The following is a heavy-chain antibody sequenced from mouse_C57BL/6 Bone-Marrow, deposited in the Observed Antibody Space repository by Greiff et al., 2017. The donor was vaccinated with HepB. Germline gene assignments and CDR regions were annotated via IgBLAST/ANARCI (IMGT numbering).Heavy chain of an antibody. CDR1: GYAFTNYL. CDR3: ARGDYYGSSLDY. CDR2: INPGSGGT. J-gene: IGHJ2*01. V-gene: IGHV1-54*01. Sequence: QVQLQQSGAELVRPGTSVKVSCKASGYAFTNYLIEWVKQRPGLGLEWIGVINPGSGGTNYNEKFKGKATLTADKSSSTAYMQLSSLTSEDSAVYFCARGDYYGSSLDYWGQGTTLTVSS. D-gene: IGHD1-1*01.